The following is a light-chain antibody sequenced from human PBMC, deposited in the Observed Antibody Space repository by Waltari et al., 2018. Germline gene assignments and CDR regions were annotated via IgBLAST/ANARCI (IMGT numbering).Light chain of an antibody. CDR1: ETVPAGY. V-gene: IGKV3-20*01. J-gene: IGKJ1*01. CDR2: GVS. CDR3: QQYGSSPWT. Sequence: IVLTQSPGTLSLSPGERATLSCRASETVPAGYLAWYQQNPGQAPRLLIYGVSNRATDIPDRFSGSESGTDFTLTVSRLEPEDFAVYYCQQYGSSPWTFGQGTRVEI.